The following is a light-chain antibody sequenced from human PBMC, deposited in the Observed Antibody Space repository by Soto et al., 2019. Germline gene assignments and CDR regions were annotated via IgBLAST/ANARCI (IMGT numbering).Light chain of an antibody. CDR3: QQRSSWYS. J-gene: IGKJ2*03. V-gene: IGKV3-11*01. Sequence: EIVLTQSPATLSFSPGERATLSCRASQSVTNYLAWYQQKPGQAPRLLIYDASNRATGVPARFSGSGSGTDFTLTISSLEPEDFAIYYCQQRSSWYSFGQGTKVDIK. CDR2: DAS. CDR1: QSVTNY.